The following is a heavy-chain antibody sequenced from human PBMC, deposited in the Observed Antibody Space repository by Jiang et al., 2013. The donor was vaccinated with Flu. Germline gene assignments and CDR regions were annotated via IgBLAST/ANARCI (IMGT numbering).Heavy chain of an antibody. V-gene: IGHV3-30*04. CDR3: ARDAGYSTGWYAGY. CDR1: GFTFSSHA. J-gene: IGHJ4*02. D-gene: IGHD6-19*01. CDR2: ISYDGGTQ. Sequence: GVVQPGRSLRLSCAASGFTFSSHAMHWVRQAPGKGLEWVALISYDGGTQYYADSVKGRFTISRDTSENTLYLQMNTLRAEDTAVYYCARDAGYSTGWYAGYWGQGT.